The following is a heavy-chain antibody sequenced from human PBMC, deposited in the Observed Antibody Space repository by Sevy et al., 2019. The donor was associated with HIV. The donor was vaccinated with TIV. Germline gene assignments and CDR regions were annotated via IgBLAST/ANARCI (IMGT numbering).Heavy chain of an antibody. J-gene: IGHJ4*02. CDR2: IQFDGNKK. CDR3: ARDPLISLGADLFDY. V-gene: IGHV3-30*02. Sequence: GGALRLSCAASGFTFSSYGMHWVRQAPGKGLEWVAFIQFDGNKKYSADSIKGRFTISSDNSKNTLYLQMNSLRAEDTAVYYCARDPLISLGADLFDYWGQGTLVTVSS. CDR1: GFTFSSYG. D-gene: IGHD7-27*01.